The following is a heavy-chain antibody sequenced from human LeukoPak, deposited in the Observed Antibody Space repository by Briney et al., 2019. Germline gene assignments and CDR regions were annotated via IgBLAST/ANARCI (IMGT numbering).Heavy chain of an antibody. CDR3: AKRGYCRGGTCFSHDALDI. CDR2: ISYDGGNI. J-gene: IGHJ3*02. Sequence: GRSLRLSCAASGFIFSSYGMHWVRQAPGKGLEWVAVISYDGGNISYTDSVKGRFTISRDNSKNTLYLQMNSLRAEDTAVYYCAKRGYCRGGTCFSHDALDIWGQGTMVTVSS. V-gene: IGHV3-30*18. CDR1: GFIFSSYG. D-gene: IGHD2-15*01.